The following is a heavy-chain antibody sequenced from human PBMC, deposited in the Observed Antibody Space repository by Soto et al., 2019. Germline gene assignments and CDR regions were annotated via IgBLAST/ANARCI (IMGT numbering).Heavy chain of an antibody. CDR1: GGTFSSYA. CDR2: IIPIFGTA. CDR3: AREAWGSSRSQENWFDP. J-gene: IGHJ5*02. Sequence: SVKVSCKXSGGTFSSYAISWVRQAPGQGLEWMGGIIPIFGTANYAQKFQGRVTITADKSTSTAYMELSSLRSEDTAVYYCAREAWGSSRSQENWFDPWGQGTLVTVSS. V-gene: IGHV1-69*06. D-gene: IGHD6-6*01.